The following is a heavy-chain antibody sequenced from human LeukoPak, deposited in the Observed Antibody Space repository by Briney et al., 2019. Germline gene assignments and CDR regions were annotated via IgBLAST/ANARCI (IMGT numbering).Heavy chain of an antibody. V-gene: IGHV4-39*01. CDR3: IHLFDY. Sequence: NPSETLSLTCTVSGGSISSSSYYWGWIRQPPGKGLEWIGSIYYSGSTYYNPSLKSRVTISVDTSKNQFSLKLSSVTAADTAVYRVIHLFDYWGQGTLVTVSS. CDR2: IYYSGST. D-gene: IGHD3-16*02. CDR1: GGSISSSSYY. J-gene: IGHJ4*02.